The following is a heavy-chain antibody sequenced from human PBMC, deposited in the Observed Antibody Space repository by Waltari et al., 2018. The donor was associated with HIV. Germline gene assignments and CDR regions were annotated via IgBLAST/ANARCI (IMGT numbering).Heavy chain of an antibody. CDR2: ISSSSSYI. J-gene: IGHJ5*02. V-gene: IGHV3-21*01. CDR1: GFTFSSYS. Sequence: EVQLVESGGGLVKPGGSLRLSCAASGFTFSSYSMKWVRQAPGKGLEWVSFISSSSSYIYYADSVKGRFTISRDNAKNSLNLQMNSLRAEDTAVYYCARDSLRGIGADGNWFDPWGQGTLVTVSS. CDR3: ARDSLRGIGADGNWFDP. D-gene: IGHD6-13*01.